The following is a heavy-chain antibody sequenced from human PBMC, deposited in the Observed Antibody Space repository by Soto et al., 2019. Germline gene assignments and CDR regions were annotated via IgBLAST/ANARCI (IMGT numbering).Heavy chain of an antibody. CDR2: ISSSSSYI. J-gene: IGHJ4*02. D-gene: IGHD6-13*01. CDR3: ARVMAAAEYYPPCY. Sequence: GGSLRLSCAASGFTFSSYSMNWVRQAPGKGLEWVSSISSSSSYIYYADSVKGRFTISRDNAKNSLYLQMNSLRSEDTVVYYCARVMAAAEYYPPCYWGQGTLVTVSS. V-gene: IGHV3-21*04. CDR1: GFTFSSYS.